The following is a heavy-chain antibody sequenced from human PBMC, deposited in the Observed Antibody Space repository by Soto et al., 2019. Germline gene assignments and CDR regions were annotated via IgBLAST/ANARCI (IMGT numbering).Heavy chain of an antibody. J-gene: IGHJ6*02. D-gene: IGHD3-10*02. Sequence: QVRLVQSGAEVKEPGDSVRVSCEASGYTFTAYHIHWVRQAPGQGLEWMGWINPKFGDTGYAQDFQGRVSMTSDMSIITVYMASSRLTSDDTAIYCCARRMDYYYGRGSGNGHGVWGQGTTVTVFS. CDR1: GYTFTAYH. CDR3: ARRMDYYYGRGSGNGHGV. V-gene: IGHV1-2*02. CDR2: INPKFGDT.